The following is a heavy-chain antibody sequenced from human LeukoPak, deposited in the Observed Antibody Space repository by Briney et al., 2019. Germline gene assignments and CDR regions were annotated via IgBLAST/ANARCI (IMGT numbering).Heavy chain of an antibody. CDR3: ARDRVGGDLTGVSLY. D-gene: IGHD4-17*01. CDR1: GYTFTSYH. J-gene: IGHJ4*01. V-gene: IGHV1-46*01. CDR2: INPSGGST. Sequence: ASVKVSCKASGYTFTSYHMHWVRQAPGQGVEWMGIINPSGGSTSYAQKFQGSVTVTRATSTSTVYMELSSLKSDDTAVYYCARDRVGGDLTGVSLYWGQGTLVTVSS.